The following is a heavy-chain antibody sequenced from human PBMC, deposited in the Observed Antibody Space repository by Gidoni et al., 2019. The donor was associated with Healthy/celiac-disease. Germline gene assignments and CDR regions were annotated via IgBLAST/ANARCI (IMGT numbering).Heavy chain of an antibody. CDR3: ARGSLNYYGSGSSYDAFDI. J-gene: IGHJ3*02. CDR1: GYSFTSYW. D-gene: IGHD3-10*01. V-gene: IGHV5-51*01. Sequence: EVQLVQSGAEVKKPGESLKISCKGSGYSFTSYWIGWGRQMAGQGLEWLGIIYPGDSDTRYSPSFQGQVTISADKSISTAYLQWSSLKASDTAMYYCARGSLNYYGSGSSYDAFDIWGQGTMVTVSS. CDR2: IYPGDSDT.